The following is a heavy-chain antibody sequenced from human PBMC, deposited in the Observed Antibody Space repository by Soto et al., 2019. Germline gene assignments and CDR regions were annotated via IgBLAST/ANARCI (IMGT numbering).Heavy chain of an antibody. J-gene: IGHJ4*02. V-gene: IGHV4-31*03. Sequence: SETLSLTCTVSGGSISSGGYYWSWIRQHPGKGLEWIGYIYYSGSTYYNPSLKSRVTISVDTSKNQFSLKLSSVTAADTAAYYCARVAEGYFDYWGQGTLVTVSS. CDR1: GGSISSGGYY. CDR2: IYYSGST. CDR3: ARVAEGYFDY.